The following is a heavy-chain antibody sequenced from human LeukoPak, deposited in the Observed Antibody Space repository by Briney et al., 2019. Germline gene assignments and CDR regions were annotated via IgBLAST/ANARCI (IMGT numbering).Heavy chain of an antibody. Sequence: KPSETLSLTCAVYGGSFSGYYWSWIRQPPGKGLEWIGEINHSGSTNYNPSLKSRVTISVDTSKNQFSLKLSSVTAADTAVYYCARVRNSSSWYSQWIFDYWGQGTLVTVSS. CDR2: INHSGST. CDR1: GGSFSGYY. J-gene: IGHJ4*02. V-gene: IGHV4-34*09. CDR3: ARVRNSSSWYSQWIFDY. D-gene: IGHD6-13*01.